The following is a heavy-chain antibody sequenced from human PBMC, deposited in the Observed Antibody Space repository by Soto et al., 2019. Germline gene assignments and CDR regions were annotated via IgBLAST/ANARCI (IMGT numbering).Heavy chain of an antibody. D-gene: IGHD3-22*01. Sequence: SETLSLTCDVYGGSFSGYIRTWIRQPPGKGLEWIGTIYYSGSTYYNPSLKSRVTISVDMSKNQFSLNLSSVTAADTAVYYCARLGGYYQALDYWGQGTLVTVSS. CDR3: ARLGGYYQALDY. V-gene: IGHV4-34*11. CDR2: IYYSGST. J-gene: IGHJ4*02. CDR1: GGSFSGYI.